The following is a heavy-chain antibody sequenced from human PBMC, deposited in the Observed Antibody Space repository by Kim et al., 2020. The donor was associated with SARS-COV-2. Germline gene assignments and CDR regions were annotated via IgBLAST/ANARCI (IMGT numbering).Heavy chain of an antibody. J-gene: IGHJ6*01. CDR2: IKARAHGDTS. D-gene: IGHD1-1*01. CDR3: TTDNGTF. CDR1: GINFGDSW. V-gene: IGHV3-15*01. Sequence: GGSLRLSCATSGINFGDSWMTWIRQAPGKGLEWVGRIKARAHGDTSDYAAHVQGRISISKDESRSALLLTRHNPKNADIGSYYYTTDNGTFSGRGTTV.